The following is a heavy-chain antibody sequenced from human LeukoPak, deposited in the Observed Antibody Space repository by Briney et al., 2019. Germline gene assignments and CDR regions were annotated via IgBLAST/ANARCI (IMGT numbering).Heavy chain of an antibody. CDR3: AKDRGAAAAQLYYFDY. Sequence: PGGSLRLSCAASGFTFDDYAMHWVRHAPGKGLEWVSGISWNSGSIGYADSVKGRFTISRDNPKNSLYLQMNSLRAEDTALYYCAKDRGAAAAQLYYFDYWGQGTLVTVSS. D-gene: IGHD6-25*01. CDR2: ISWNSGSI. J-gene: IGHJ4*02. CDR1: GFTFDDYA. V-gene: IGHV3-9*01.